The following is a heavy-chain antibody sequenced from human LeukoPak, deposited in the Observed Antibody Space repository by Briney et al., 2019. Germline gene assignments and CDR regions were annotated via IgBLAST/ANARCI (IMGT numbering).Heavy chain of an antibody. J-gene: IGHJ4*02. CDR1: GXTFNTAW. CDR3: TTLTTGRFDY. V-gene: IGHV3-15*01. D-gene: IGHD1-1*01. Sequence: GGSLRLSCAASGXTFNTAWVNWVRQAPGKGLEWVGRIRSKADGGTTDYAAPVKGRFTISRDDSKNTLYLQMDSLKTEDTAVYYCTTLTTGRFDYWGQGTLVPVSS. CDR2: IRSKADGGTT.